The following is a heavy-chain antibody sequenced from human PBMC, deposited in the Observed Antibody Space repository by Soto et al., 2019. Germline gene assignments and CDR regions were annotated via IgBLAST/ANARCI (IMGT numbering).Heavy chain of an antibody. J-gene: IGHJ6*02. V-gene: IGHV4-59*01. CDR3: SRRVYGSGSYYAYYYYGMDV. CDR2: IYYTGST. CDR1: GGSISNYY. Sequence: SETLSLTCTVSGGSISNYYWSWIRQPPGMGLEWIGYIYYTGSTNYNPSLKSRVTISVDTSKNQFSLKLSSVTAADTAVYYCSRRVYGSGSYYAYYYYGMDVWGQGTTVTVSS. D-gene: IGHD3-10*01.